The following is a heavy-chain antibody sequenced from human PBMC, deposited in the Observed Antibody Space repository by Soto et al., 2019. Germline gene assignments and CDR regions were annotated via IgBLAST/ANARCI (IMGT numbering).Heavy chain of an antibody. J-gene: IGHJ4*02. CDR2: IYFIGST. CDR1: GGSISTNSYY. V-gene: IGHV4-39*01. D-gene: IGHD2-2*02. Sequence: PQLQESGPGLVKPSETLSLTCAVSGGSISTNSYYWGWIRQPPGKGLDWIGTIYFIGSTQYSPSLKNRLTKSLDKVKSQIALKLRSVTAADTAVYYCARLGPIHEPCAYYFDHCGEGTVVSVSS. CDR3: ARLGPIHEPCAYYFDH.